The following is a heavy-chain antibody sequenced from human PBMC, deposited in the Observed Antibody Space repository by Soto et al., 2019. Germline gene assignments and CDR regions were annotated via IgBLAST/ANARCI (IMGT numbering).Heavy chain of an antibody. J-gene: IGHJ6*03. Sequence: GGSLRLSCAASGFTFSRYGMHWVRQAPGKGLEWVAVIWTDGSYEYYADSVMGRFTISRDNSKNTLYLQMNSLRAEDTAVYYCAGDGYDFWRGYLRNAYYYYYYYMDVWGKGTTVTVSS. CDR3: AGDGYDFWRGYLRNAYYYYYYYMDV. V-gene: IGHV3-33*01. CDR2: IWTDGSYE. CDR1: GFTFSRYG. D-gene: IGHD3-3*01.